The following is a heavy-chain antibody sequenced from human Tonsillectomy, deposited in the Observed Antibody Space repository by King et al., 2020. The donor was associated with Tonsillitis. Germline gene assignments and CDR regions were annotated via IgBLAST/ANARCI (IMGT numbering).Heavy chain of an antibody. CDR3: ARASLAWEFQYFDV. V-gene: IGHV3-30-3*01. CDR1: GFTFSSYA. CDR2: ISYLGTNT. D-gene: IGHD1-26*01. J-gene: IGHJ2*01. Sequence: VQLVESGGGVVQPGRSLRLSCAGSGFTFSSYAMHWVRQAPGKGLEWVAVISYLGTNTYYADSVKGRFTISRDNSQNTLYLQMNSLKREDTAVYYCARASLAWEFQYFDVWGRGSLVSVSS.